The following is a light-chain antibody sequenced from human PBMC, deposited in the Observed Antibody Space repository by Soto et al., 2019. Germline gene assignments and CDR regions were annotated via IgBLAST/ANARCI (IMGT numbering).Light chain of an antibody. CDR3: QHYANWPLT. CDR1: LSISGW. J-gene: IGKJ4*01. Sequence: DIQLTQSPYTLSATIGDTVTITCRASLSISGWLAWYQQAPGKAPKLLIFNAFTLQRGVPSRFRGGGSGTEFTLTITSLQSEDFAVYYCQHYANWPLTFGGGTKVDI. V-gene: IGKV1-5*01. CDR2: NAF.